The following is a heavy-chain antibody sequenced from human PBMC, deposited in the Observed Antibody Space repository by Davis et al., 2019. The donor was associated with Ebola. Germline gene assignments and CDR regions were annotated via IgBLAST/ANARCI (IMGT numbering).Heavy chain of an antibody. D-gene: IGHD6-19*01. CDR3: ARLRQWLAQSGYFDS. Sequence: GGSLRLSCAASGFTFSSYWMSWVRQAPGKGLEWVANIKQAGSEKYYVDSVKGRFTISRDNAKNSLYLQMNSLRAEDTAVYYCARLRQWLAQSGYFDSWGQGTLVTVSS. CDR1: GFTFSSYW. V-gene: IGHV3-7*03. J-gene: IGHJ4*02. CDR2: IKQAGSEK.